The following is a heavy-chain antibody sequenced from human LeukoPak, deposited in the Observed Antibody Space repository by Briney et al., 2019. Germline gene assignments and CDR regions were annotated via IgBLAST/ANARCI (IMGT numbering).Heavy chain of an antibody. CDR2: ISAYNGNT. Sequence: ASVKVSCKASGYTFTSYGISSVRQALGQGLEWMGWISAYNGNTNYTQKLQGRVTMTTDTSTSTAYMELRSLRSDDTAVYYCARNSKYSSSYDYWGQGTLVTVSS. CDR3: ARNSKYSSSYDY. V-gene: IGHV1-18*01. J-gene: IGHJ4*02. D-gene: IGHD6-6*01. CDR1: GYTFTSYG.